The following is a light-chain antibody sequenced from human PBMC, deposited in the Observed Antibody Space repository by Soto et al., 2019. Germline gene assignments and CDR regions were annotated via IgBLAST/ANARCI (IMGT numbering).Light chain of an antibody. Sequence: SYELTQPPSVSVCPGQTASITCSGDKLGNNYASWYQQKPGQSPLLVIYQNTKRPSGIPERFSGSNSGNTATLTISGTQAMDEADYYCQAWDSGVVFGGGTKLTVL. V-gene: IGLV3-1*01. J-gene: IGLJ2*01. CDR3: QAWDSGVV. CDR1: KLGNNY. CDR2: QNT.